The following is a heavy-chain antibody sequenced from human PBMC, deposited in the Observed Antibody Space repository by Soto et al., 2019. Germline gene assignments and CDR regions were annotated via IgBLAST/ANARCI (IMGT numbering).Heavy chain of an antibody. J-gene: IGHJ4*02. CDR2: INHSGST. CDR3: ASDSWGSWYSLDY. D-gene: IGHD2-15*01. CDR1: GGSFSGYY. Sequence: QVQLQQWGAGLLKPSETLSLSCAVYGGSFSGYYWSWIRQPPGKGLEWIGEINHSGSTNYNPSLKSRVTISVDTSKNQFSLTLSSVTAADTAVYYCASDSWGSWYSLDYWGQGTLVTVSS. V-gene: IGHV4-34*01.